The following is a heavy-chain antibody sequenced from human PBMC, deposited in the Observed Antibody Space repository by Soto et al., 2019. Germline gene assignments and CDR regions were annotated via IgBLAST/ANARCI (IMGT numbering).Heavy chain of an antibody. J-gene: IGHJ6*02. V-gene: IGHV3-48*02. Sequence: GGSMRLSCAASGFTFSSYSMNWVRQAPGKGLEWVSYISSSSSTIYYADSVKGRFTISRDNAKNSLYLQMNSLRDEDTAVYYCAKDGSLKYYYYYGMDVWGQGTTVTVSS. CDR2: ISSSSSTI. CDR3: AKDGSLKYYYYYGMDV. D-gene: IGHD5-12*01. CDR1: GFTFSSYS.